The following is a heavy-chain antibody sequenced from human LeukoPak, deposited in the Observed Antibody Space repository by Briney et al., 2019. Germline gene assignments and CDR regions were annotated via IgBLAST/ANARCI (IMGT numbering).Heavy chain of an antibody. Sequence: SETLSLTCTISGVSISSYYWNWIRQPAGKGLEWIGRIYTSGSTNFNPSLKSRVTMSVDTSKNQFSLKLSSVTAADTAVYYCARGGVVTQPGYFQHWGQGTLVTVAS. V-gene: IGHV4-4*07. CDR2: IYTSGST. CDR1: GVSISSYY. D-gene: IGHD3-3*01. J-gene: IGHJ1*01. CDR3: ARGGVVTQPGYFQH.